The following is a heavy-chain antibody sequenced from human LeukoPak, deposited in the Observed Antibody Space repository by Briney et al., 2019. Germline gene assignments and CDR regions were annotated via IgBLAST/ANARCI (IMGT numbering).Heavy chain of an antibody. J-gene: IGHJ4*02. V-gene: IGHV3-21*01. CDR2: ISYTGTYI. CDR3: ARGGGDSSSWELVY. CDR1: AFSLNAYN. D-gene: IGHD6-13*01. Sequence: GGSLRLSCAASAFSLNAYNMNWVRQAPGKGLEWVSSISYTGTYIYYADSVKGRFTISRDNAQNSLYLQMNSLRAEDTAVYYCARGGGDSSSWELVYWGQGTLVTVSS.